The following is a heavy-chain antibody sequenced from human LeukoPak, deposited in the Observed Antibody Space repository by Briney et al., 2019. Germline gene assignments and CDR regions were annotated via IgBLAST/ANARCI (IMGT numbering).Heavy chain of an antibody. CDR3: ARVGPPPYCSGGSCYSGWFDY. CDR2: INTNTGNP. D-gene: IGHD2-15*01. V-gene: IGHV7-4-1*02. CDR1: GYTFTSYA. Sequence: GASVKVSCKASGYTFTSYAMNWVRQAPGQGLEWVGWINTNTGNPTYAQGFTGRFVFSLDTSVSTAYLQISSLKAEDTAVYYCARVGPPPYCSGGSCYSGWFDYWGQGTLVTVSS. J-gene: IGHJ4*02.